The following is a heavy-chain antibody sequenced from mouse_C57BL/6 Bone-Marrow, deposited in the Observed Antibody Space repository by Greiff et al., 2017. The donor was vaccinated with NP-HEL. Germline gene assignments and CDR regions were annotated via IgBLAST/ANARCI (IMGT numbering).Heavy chain of an antibody. CDR1: GYTFTSYW. J-gene: IGHJ2*01. CDR2: IDPSDSET. V-gene: IGHV1-52*01. CDR3: ARGYGSKGY. D-gene: IGHD1-1*01. Sequence: VKLMESGAELVRPGSSVKLSCKASGYTFTSYWMHWVKQRPIQGLEWIGNIDPSDSETHYNQKFKDKATLTVDKSSSTAYMQLSSLTSEDSAVYYCARGYGSKGYWGQGTTLTVSS.